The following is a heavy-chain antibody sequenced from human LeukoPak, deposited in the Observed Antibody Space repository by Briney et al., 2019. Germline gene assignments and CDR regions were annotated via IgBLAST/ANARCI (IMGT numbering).Heavy chain of an antibody. D-gene: IGHD3-22*01. Sequence: PSETLSLTCTVSGGSISSGGYYWSWSRQHPGNGLEWIGYIYYSGSTNYNPSLKSRVTISVDTSKNQFSLKLSSVTAADTAVYYCARRDYYDSSGYYDYWGQGTLVTVSS. CDR1: GGSISSGGYY. V-gene: IGHV4-61*08. CDR3: ARRDYYDSSGYYDY. CDR2: IYYSGST. J-gene: IGHJ4*02.